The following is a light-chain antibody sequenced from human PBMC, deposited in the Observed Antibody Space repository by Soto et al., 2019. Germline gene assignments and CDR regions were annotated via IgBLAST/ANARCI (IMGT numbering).Light chain of an antibody. CDR1: SSDVGGYNY. Sequence: QSVLTQPASVSGSPGQSITISCTGTSSDVGGYNYVSWYQQFPGKAPKLMIYEVSNRPSGVSNRFSGSKSGNTASLTISGLQAEDEADYYCSSYTSSSTPVLFGGGTQLTVL. J-gene: IGLJ2*01. CDR2: EVS. CDR3: SSYTSSSTPVL. V-gene: IGLV2-14*01.